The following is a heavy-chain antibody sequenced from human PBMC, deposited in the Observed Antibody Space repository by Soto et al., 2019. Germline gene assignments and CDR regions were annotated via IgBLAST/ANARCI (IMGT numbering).Heavy chain of an antibody. Sequence: QVQLVQSEGEVKQPGASVKVSCKASGYNFKSYGVSWVRQVPGQGLERMGRFSPNCSDTTYAHNVKSRVTISTDTYTTTLFMQLRSLRSDDTALYYCAREMWTPSHQQKCCDFWGQGALVTVST. D-gene: IGHD2-15*01. J-gene: IGHJ4*02. CDR1: GYNFKSYG. CDR3: AREMWTPSHQQKCCDF. CDR2: FSPNCSDT. V-gene: IGHV1-18*01.